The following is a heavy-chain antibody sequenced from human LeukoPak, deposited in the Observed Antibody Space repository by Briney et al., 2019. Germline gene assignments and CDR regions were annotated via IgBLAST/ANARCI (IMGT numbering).Heavy chain of an antibody. D-gene: IGHD3-3*02. CDR2: INQDGSVE. Sequence: GGSLRLSCAASGFAISHYWMSWVRQAPGEGLEWVANINQDGSVEHYVDSVKGRFTISRDNAKNSLYLQMDSLRAEDTAVYYCARDSQHLNFDHWGQGTLVTVSS. V-gene: IGHV3-7*04. CDR3: ARDSQHLNFDH. CDR1: GFAISHYW. J-gene: IGHJ4*02.